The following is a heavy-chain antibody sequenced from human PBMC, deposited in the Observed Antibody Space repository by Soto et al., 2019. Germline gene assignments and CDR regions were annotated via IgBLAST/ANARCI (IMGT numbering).Heavy chain of an antibody. Sequence: GGSLRLSCAASGFTFSSYSMNWVRQAPGKGLEWVSYISSSSSTIYYADSVKGRFTISRDNAKNSLYLQMNSLRAEDTAVYYCARDSPQYSGYDSWFDPWGQGTLVTVSS. D-gene: IGHD5-12*01. CDR3: ARDSPQYSGYDSWFDP. CDR1: GFTFSSYS. J-gene: IGHJ5*02. V-gene: IGHV3-48*01. CDR2: ISSSSSTI.